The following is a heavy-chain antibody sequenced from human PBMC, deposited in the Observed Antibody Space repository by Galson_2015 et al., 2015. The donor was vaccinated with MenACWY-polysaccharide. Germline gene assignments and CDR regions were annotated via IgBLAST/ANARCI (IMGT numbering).Heavy chain of an antibody. CDR3: ARQGGRYAGSYDI. D-gene: IGHD1-26*01. CDR1: GYSFTNYW. V-gene: IGHV5-51*01. Sequence: QSGAEVKKPGESLKISCKGSGYSFTNYWIAWVRQMPGKGLGWMGIMYPGDSDRRYSPSFQGQVTISADKSISTAYLQWSSLKASDTAMYYCARQGGRYAGSYDIWGQGTMVTVSS. CDR2: MYPGDSDR. J-gene: IGHJ3*02.